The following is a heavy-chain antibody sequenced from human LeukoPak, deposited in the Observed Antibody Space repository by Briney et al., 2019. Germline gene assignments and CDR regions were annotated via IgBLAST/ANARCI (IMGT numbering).Heavy chain of an antibody. Sequence: ASVKVSCKASGHTFTGYYMHWVRQAPGQGLEWMGWINPNSGDAKYAQKFQGRVTLTRDTSISTAYMELTRLRSDDTAVYYCVRDRYITISGVAMSAFDIWGQGTMVTVS. CDR1: GHTFTGYY. CDR3: VRDRYITISGVAMSAFDI. J-gene: IGHJ3*02. CDR2: INPNSGDA. V-gene: IGHV1-2*02. D-gene: IGHD3-3*01.